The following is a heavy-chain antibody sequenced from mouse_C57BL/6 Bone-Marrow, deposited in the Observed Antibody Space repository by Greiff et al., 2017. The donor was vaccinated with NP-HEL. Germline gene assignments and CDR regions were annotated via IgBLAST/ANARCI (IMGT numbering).Heavy chain of an antibody. CDR2: INPSNGGT. CDR1: GYTFTSYW. D-gene: IGHD1-1*01. Sequence: QVQLQQPGTELVKPGASVKLSCKASGYTFTSYWMHWVKQRPGQGLEWIGNINPSNGGTNYNEKFKNKATLTVDKSYSTAYMLLSSRTSEDSAVYYCAIYASIYSCGSSWFADWGKGTLVTVSA. CDR3: AIYASIYSCGSSWFAD. V-gene: IGHV1-53*01. J-gene: IGHJ3*01.